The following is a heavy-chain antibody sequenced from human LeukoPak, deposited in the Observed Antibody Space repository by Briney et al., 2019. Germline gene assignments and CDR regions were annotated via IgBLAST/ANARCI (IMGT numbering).Heavy chain of an antibody. CDR3: ARVSAYSGSYYSGFDY. J-gene: IGHJ4*02. V-gene: IGHV3-30*03. CDR1: GFTFSSYG. CDR2: ISYDGTNK. Sequence: PGGSLRLSCAASGFTFSSYGMHWVRQAPGKGLEWVTVISYDGTNKYCVDSVKGRFTISRDNSKNTLYLQMNSLRTEDTAVYFCARVSAYSGSYYSGFDYWGQGTLVSVSS. D-gene: IGHD1-26*01.